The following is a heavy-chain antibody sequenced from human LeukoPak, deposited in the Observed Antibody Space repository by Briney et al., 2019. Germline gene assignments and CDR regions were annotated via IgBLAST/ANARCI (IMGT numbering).Heavy chain of an antibody. V-gene: IGHV4-34*01. Sequence: SETLSLTCAVYGGSFSGYYWSWIRQPPGKGLEWIGEINHSGSTNYNPSLKSRVTISVDTSKNQFSLKLSSVTAADTAVYYCARGPQITMVRGVIISPFDYWRQGTMVTVSS. CDR3: ARGPQITMVRGVIISPFDY. CDR1: GGSFSGYY. J-gene: IGHJ4*02. D-gene: IGHD3-10*01. CDR2: INHSGST.